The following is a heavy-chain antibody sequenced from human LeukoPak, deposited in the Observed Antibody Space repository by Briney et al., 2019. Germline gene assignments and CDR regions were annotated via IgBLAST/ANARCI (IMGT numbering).Heavy chain of an antibody. CDR2: ISWNSASV. CDR3: AELGITMIGGV. D-gene: IGHD3-10*02. V-gene: IGHV3-9*01. CDR1: GFTFEDYA. Sequence: GGSLRLSCAASGFTFEDYAMHWVRQAPGKGLEWVSGISWNSASVGYGDSVKGRFTISRDNAKNSLYLQMNSLRAEDTAVYYCAELGITMIGGVWGKGTTVTISS. J-gene: IGHJ6*04.